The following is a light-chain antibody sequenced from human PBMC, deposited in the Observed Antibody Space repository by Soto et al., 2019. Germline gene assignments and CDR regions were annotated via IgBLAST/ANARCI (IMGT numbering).Light chain of an antibody. Sequence: DIVMTQSPLSLPVTPGEPASISCRSSQSLLDSNGNSRFDWYLQKPGQSPQLLIYLGSNRASGVPDRFSGSGSVTDFTLKISRVEAEDVGFYYGRQALQTPLTSGQGTRLEI. CDR2: LGS. V-gene: IGKV2-28*01. J-gene: IGKJ5*01. CDR3: RQALQTPLT. CDR1: QSLLDSNGNSR.